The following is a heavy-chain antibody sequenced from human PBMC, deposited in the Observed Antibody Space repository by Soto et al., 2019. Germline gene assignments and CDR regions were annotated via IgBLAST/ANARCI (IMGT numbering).Heavy chain of an antibody. J-gene: IGHJ6*02. Sequence: AAVKVSCKASGYTFTSYDINWVRQATGQGLEWMGWMNPNSGNTGYAQKFQGRVTMTRNTSISTAYMELSSLRSEDTAVYYCARRSSAGTDDYYYGMDFWGQGTTVTVSS. V-gene: IGHV1-8*01. CDR2: MNPNSGNT. CDR1: GYTFTSYD. D-gene: IGHD6-13*01. CDR3: ARRSSAGTDDYYYGMDF.